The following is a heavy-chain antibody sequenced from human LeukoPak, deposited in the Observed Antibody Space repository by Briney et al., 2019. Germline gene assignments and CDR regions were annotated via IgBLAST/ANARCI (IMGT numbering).Heavy chain of an antibody. J-gene: IGHJ4*02. CDR3: ARDSWGDCSGGSCYGSPSSFDY. CDR2: ISSSSSYI. D-gene: IGHD2-15*01. Sequence: GGSLRLSCAASGFTFSSYSMNWVRQAPGKGLEWVSSISSSSSYIYYADSVKGRFTISRDNAKNSLYLQMNSLRAEDTAVYYCARDSWGDCSGGSCYGSPSSFDYWGQGTLVTVSS. V-gene: IGHV3-21*01. CDR1: GFTFSSYS.